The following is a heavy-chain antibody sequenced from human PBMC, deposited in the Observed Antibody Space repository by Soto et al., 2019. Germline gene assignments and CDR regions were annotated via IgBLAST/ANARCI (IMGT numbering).Heavy chain of an antibody. D-gene: IGHD3-10*02. J-gene: IGHJ5*02. CDR1: GGSIRGYY. CDR2: MHTSGST. CDR3: VRASMSKAHFDP. V-gene: IGHV4-4*07. Sequence: QMQLQESGPGLVKPSETLSLTCTVSGGSIRGYYWSWIRQSAGMRLEWIGRMHTSGSTNYNPSLKSRVTISVDMSKNQISLKLTSVTAADTALYYCVRASMSKAHFDPWGQGTLVTVSS.